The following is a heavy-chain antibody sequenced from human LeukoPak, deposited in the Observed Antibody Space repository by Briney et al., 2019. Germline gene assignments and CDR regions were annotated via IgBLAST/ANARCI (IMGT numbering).Heavy chain of an antibody. Sequence: TSETLSLTCTVSGGSVSSGSYYWSWIRQPPGKGLEGIGYIYYSGSTNYNPSLKSRVTISVDTSKNQFSLKLSSVPAADTAVYYCARDRVGVWNWFDPWGQGTLVTVSS. CDR1: GGSVSSGSYY. V-gene: IGHV4-61*01. CDR2: IYYSGST. D-gene: IGHD3-10*01. J-gene: IGHJ5*02. CDR3: ARDRVGVWNWFDP.